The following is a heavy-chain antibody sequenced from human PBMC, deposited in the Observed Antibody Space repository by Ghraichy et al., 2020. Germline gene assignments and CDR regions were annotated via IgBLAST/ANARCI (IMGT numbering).Heavy chain of an antibody. CDR3: AGSYRQGSGSYWLYFDY. J-gene: IGHJ4*02. CDR1: GFTFSSYA. Sequence: GGSLRLSCAASGFTFSSYAMSWVRQAPGKGLEWVSAISGSGGSTYYADSVKGRFTISRDNSKNTLYLQMNSLRAEDTAVYYCAGSYRQGSGSYWLYFDYWGQGALVTVSS. D-gene: IGHD3-10*01. CDR2: ISGSGGST. V-gene: IGHV3-23*01.